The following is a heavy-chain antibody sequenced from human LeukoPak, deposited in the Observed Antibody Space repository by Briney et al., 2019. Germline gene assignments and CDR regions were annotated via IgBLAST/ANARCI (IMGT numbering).Heavy chain of an antibody. CDR3: ARVPPRWMGSGSYYDDFDY. Sequence: ASVKVSCKASGYTFTSYYMHWVRQAPGQGLEWVGIINPSGGSTSYAQKFQGRVTMTRDTSTSTVYMELSSLRSEDTAVYYCARVPPRWMGSGSYYDDFDYWGQGTLVTVSS. J-gene: IGHJ4*02. D-gene: IGHD3-10*01. V-gene: IGHV1-46*01. CDR1: GYTFTSYY. CDR2: INPSGGST.